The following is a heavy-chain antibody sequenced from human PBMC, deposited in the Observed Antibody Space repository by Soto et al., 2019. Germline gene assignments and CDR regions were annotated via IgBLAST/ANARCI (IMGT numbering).Heavy chain of an antibody. CDR2: IYPGDSNP. D-gene: IGHD2-15*01. Sequence: EVQLVQSGAEVKKPGESLKISCKGSGYRFNSYWIGWVRQMPGKGLEWMGIIYPGDSNPRYSPSFQGQVTISADKSISTAYLQWSSLKASDTAMYYCARFPVQYYGSSGVTQDFFDHWGQGTLVTVSS. CDR3: ARFPVQYYGSSGVTQDFFDH. CDR1: GYRFNSYW. V-gene: IGHV5-51*01. J-gene: IGHJ4*02.